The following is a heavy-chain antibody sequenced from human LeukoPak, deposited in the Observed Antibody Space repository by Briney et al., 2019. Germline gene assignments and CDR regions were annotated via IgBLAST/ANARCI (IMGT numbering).Heavy chain of an antibody. V-gene: IGHV3-30*04. CDR2: ISSHGSYE. D-gene: IGHD6-19*01. CDR3: ATERAVADSSAFDY. Sequence: GGSLRLSCAASGLTFSAYTMHWVRQAPGKGLEWVALISSHGSYEHYAASVKGRFTVSRDDSKNTLYLQMNSLRPEDAAVYFCATERAVADSSAFDYWGQGTLVTVSS. J-gene: IGHJ4*02. CDR1: GLTFSAYT.